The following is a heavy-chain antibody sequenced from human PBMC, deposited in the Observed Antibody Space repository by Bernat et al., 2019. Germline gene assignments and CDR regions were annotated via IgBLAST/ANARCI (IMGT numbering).Heavy chain of an antibody. D-gene: IGHD3-22*01. CDR3: ARDREGDGYDSSCYYNY. CDR2: ISSSSSTI. Sequence: EVQLVESGGGLVQPGGSLRLPCAASGFTFSSYSMNWVRQAPGKGLEWVSYISSSSSTIYYADSVKGRFTISRDNAKNSLYLQMNSLRAEDTAVYYCARDREGDGYDSSCYYNYWGQGTLVTVSS. V-gene: IGHV3-48*01. CDR1: GFTFSSYS. J-gene: IGHJ4*02.